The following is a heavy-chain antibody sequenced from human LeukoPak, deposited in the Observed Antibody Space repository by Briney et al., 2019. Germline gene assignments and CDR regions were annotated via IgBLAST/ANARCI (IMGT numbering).Heavy chain of an antibody. V-gene: IGHV3-48*02. CDR3: ARVQQQRTQGAFDI. Sequence: GGSLRLSCAASGFTFSSYSMDWVRQAPGKGLEWVSYISSSSSTKYYADSVKGRLTISRDNAKNSLYLQMNSLRDEDTAVYYCARVQQQRTQGAFDIWGQGTMVTVSS. D-gene: IGHD6-13*01. J-gene: IGHJ3*02. CDR2: ISSSSSTK. CDR1: GFTFSSYS.